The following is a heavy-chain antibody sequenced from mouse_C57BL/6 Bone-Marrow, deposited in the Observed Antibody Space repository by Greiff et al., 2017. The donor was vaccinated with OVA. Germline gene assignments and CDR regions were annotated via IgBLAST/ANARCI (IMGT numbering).Heavy chain of an antibody. CDR3: ARWGLEGPY. CDR1: GYTFTSYW. CDR2: IDPSDSYT. V-gene: IGHV1-59*01. D-gene: IGHD2-4*01. J-gene: IGHJ3*01. Sequence: LQQPGAELVRPGTSVKLSCKASGYTFTSYWMHWVKQRPGQGLEWIGVIDPSDSYTNYNQKFKGKATLTVDTSSSTAYMQLSSLTSEDSAVYYCARWGLEGPYWGQGTLVTVSA.